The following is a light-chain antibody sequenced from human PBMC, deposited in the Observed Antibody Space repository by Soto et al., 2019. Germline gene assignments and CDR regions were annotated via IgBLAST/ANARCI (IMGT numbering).Light chain of an antibody. CDR1: NSDIGNYNF. V-gene: IGLV2-8*01. J-gene: IGLJ1*01. Sequence: QSVLTQPPSASGSPGQSVAISCTGTNSDIGNYNFVSWYQQHPGKAPKLMIYEVNKRPSGVPDRFSGSKSGNTASLTVSGLQPEDEADYYCSSYTSSSTYVFGTGTKLTVL. CDR3: SSYTSSSTYV. CDR2: EVN.